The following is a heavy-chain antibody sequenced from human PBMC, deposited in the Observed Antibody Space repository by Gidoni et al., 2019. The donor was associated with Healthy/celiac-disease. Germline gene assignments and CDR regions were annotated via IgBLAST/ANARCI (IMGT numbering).Heavy chain of an antibody. Sequence: EVQLVESGGGLVKPGGSLRLSCAASGFTFSNAWMSWVRQAPGKGLEWVGRIKSKTDGGTTDYAAPVKGRFTISRDDSKNTLYLQMNSLKTEDTAVYYCTTDGRWELRNFDYWGQGTLVTVSS. V-gene: IGHV3-15*01. CDR2: IKSKTDGGTT. D-gene: IGHD1-26*01. CDR3: TTDGRWELRNFDY. J-gene: IGHJ4*02. CDR1: GFTFSNAW.